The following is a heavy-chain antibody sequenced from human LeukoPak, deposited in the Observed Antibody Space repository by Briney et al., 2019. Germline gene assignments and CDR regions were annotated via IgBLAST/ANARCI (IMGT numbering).Heavy chain of an antibody. D-gene: IGHD6-19*01. CDR2: ITGTGGST. Sequence: PGGSLRLSCAASGFSLSTYGVSWVRQPPGKGLEWVSGITGTGGSTYYADSVKGRFTVSRDTSKNTLYLQMNSLRADDTAIYYCAKDHGTAVAGFYYWGQGTLVTVSS. V-gene: IGHV3-23*01. J-gene: IGHJ4*02. CDR1: GFSLSTYG. CDR3: AKDHGTAVAGFYY.